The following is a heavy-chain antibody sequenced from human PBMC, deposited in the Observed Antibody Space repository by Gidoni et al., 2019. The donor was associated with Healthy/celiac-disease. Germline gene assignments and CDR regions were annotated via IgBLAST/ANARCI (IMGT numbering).Heavy chain of an antibody. V-gene: IGHV3-30-3*01. Sequence: QVQLVESGGGVVQPGRSLRLSCAASGFTFSSYAMPWVRQAPGKGLELVAVISYDGSNKYYADSVKGRFTISRDNSKNTLYLQMNSLRAEDTAVYYCAREYYDILTGSGFDYWGQGTLVTVS. CDR3: AREYYDILTGSGFDY. CDR2: ISYDGSNK. J-gene: IGHJ4*02. CDR1: GFTFSSYA. D-gene: IGHD3-9*01.